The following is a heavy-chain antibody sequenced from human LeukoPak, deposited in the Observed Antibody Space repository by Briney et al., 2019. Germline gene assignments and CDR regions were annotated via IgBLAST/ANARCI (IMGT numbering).Heavy chain of an antibody. CDR1: GFTFSSYS. CDR2: ISSSSSTI. CDR3: ARVQVAVQSVFDYFGY. V-gene: IGHV3-48*01. J-gene: IGHJ4*02. Sequence: PGGSLRLSCAASGFTFSSYSMNGVRQAPGKGLEGVSYISSSSSTIYYAASVKGRFTISRDNAKNSLYLQMNSLRAEDTAVYFCARVQVAVQSVFDYFGYWGQGTLVTVSS. D-gene: IGHD2-2*01.